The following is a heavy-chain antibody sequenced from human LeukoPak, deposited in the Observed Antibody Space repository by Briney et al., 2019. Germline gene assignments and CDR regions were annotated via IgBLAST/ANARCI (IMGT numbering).Heavy chain of an antibody. CDR3: AKDLRGALDY. Sequence: GGTLRLSCAASGFTFSSYGMSWVRQAPGKGLEWVSAISGSGGSTYYADSVKGRFTISRDNSKNTLYLQMNSLRAEDTAVYYCAKDLRGALDYWGQGTLVTVSS. J-gene: IGHJ4*02. V-gene: IGHV3-23*01. CDR2: ISGSGGST. CDR1: GFTFSSYG. D-gene: IGHD5-12*01.